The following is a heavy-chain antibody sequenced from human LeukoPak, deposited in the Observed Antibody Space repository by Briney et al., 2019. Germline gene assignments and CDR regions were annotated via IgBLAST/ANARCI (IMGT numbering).Heavy chain of an antibody. V-gene: IGHV4-38-2*02. CDR1: GYSISSGYY. CDR2: IYHSGTT. J-gene: IGHJ4*02. D-gene: IGHD3-10*01. CDR3: ARNGYGSGSSY. Sequence: EPSETLSLTCTVSGYSISSGYYWGWIRQSPGKGLEWIGNIYHSGTTYYNPSLKSRVTISVDTSKNQFSLQLNSVTAADTAVYYCARNGYGSGSSYWGQGTLVTVSS.